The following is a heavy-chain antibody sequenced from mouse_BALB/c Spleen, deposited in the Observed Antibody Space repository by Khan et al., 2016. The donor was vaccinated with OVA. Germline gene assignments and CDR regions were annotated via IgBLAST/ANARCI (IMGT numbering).Heavy chain of an antibody. CDR2: IYPGSDNT. CDR3: AREWAAWFPY. Sequence: QVQLQQSGAELARPGASVKLSCKASGYTFTDYYINWMRQRTGQGLEWIGEIYPGSDNTNYNEKFKDKATLTADKSSSTAYMQLSSLTSEDSAGYFCAREWAAWFPYWGQGTLVTVSA. CDR1: GYTFTDYY. J-gene: IGHJ3*01. V-gene: IGHV1-77*01.